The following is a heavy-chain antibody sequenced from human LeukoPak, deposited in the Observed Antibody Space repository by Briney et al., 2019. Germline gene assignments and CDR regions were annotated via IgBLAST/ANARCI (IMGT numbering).Heavy chain of an antibody. D-gene: IGHD3-3*01. CDR3: GENEGVRFFEWFFDY. CDR1: GFTFSSYA. J-gene: IGHJ4*02. V-gene: IGHV3-23*01. CDR2: ISGSGGST. Sequence: GGSLRLSCAASGFTFSSYAMSWVRQAPGKGLEWVSAISGSGGSTYYADSVKGRFTISRDNSKNTLYLQMNSLRAEDTAVYYCGENEGVRFFEWFFDYWGQGTLVTVSS.